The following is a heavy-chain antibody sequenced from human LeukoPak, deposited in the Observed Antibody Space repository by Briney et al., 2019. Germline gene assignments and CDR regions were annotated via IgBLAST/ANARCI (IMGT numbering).Heavy chain of an antibody. CDR1: GFTFSNYA. V-gene: IGHV3-23*01. CDR3: AKDLGSVVTPPSLDY. J-gene: IGHJ4*02. Sequence: GGSLRLSCAASGFTFSNYAMSWVRQAPGEGLEWIASISGSGVSTHYADSVKGRFTISRDNSKNTLYLQMNSLRAEDTAVYYCAKDLGSVVTPPSLDYWGQGTLVTVSS. CDR2: ISGSGVST. D-gene: IGHD4-23*01.